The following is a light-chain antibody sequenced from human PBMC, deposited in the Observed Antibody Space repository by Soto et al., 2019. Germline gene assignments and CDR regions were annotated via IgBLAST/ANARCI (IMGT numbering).Light chain of an antibody. V-gene: IGLV2-14*01. CDR1: SSDVGGYNY. J-gene: IGLJ1*01. CDR2: EVS. CDR3: SSYTSSSTLA. Sequence: QSVLTQPASVSGSPGQSITISCTGTSSDVGGYNYVSWYQQHPGKAPKLMIYEVSNRHSGVSNRFSGSKSGNTASLTTSGLQAEDEADYYCSSYTSSSTLAFGTGTKVTVL.